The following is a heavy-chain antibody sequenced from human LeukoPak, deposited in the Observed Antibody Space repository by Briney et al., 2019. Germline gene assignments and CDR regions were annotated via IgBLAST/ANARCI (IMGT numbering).Heavy chain of an antibody. Sequence: GGSLRLSCAASGFTFSNAWMRWVRQAPGKGLEWVGRIKSKTDGGTTDYAAPVKGRFTISRDDSKNTLYLQMNSLKTEDTAVYYCTTDSYYYDSSGYYSDAFDIWGQGTIVTVSS. D-gene: IGHD3-22*01. J-gene: IGHJ3*02. CDR1: GFTFSNAW. CDR2: IKSKTDGGTT. CDR3: TTDSYYYDSSGYYSDAFDI. V-gene: IGHV3-15*01.